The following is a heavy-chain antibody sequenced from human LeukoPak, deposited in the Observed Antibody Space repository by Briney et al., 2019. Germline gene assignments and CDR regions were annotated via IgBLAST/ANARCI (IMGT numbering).Heavy chain of an antibody. CDR3: ARCMVRGRWFDP. J-gene: IGHJ5*02. D-gene: IGHD3-10*01. Sequence: ASVKVSCKASGYTFTSYYMHWMRQAPGQGLEWMGIINPSGGSTSYAQKFQGRVTMTRDTSTSTVYMELSSLRSEDTAVYYCARCMVRGRWFDPWGQGTLVTVSS. V-gene: IGHV1-46*01. CDR2: INPSGGST. CDR1: GYTFTSYY.